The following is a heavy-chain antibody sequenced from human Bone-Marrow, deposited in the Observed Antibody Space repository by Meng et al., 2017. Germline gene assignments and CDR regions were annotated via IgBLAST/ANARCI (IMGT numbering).Heavy chain of an antibody. D-gene: IGHD6-19*01. J-gene: IGHJ4*02. CDR2: IWYDGSNK. Sequence: GESLKISCAASGFTFSSYGMHWVRQAPGKGLEWVAVIWYDGSNKYYADSVKGRFTISRDNSKNTLYLQMNSLRAEDTAVNYCARDFSSGWYRGFGGPDYWGQGTLVTVSS. CDR3: ARDFSSGWYRGFGGPDY. CDR1: GFTFSSYG. V-gene: IGHV3-33*01.